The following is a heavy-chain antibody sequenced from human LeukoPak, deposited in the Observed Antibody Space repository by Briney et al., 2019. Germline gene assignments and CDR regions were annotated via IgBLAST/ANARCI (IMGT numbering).Heavy chain of an antibody. Sequence: GGSLRLSCAASGFTFSRYWMSWVRQAPGKGLEWVAKVKPGGSQKDYVDSVKGRFTISRDNAENSLYLQMNSLRAEDTAVYYCARVVGGYCSGGSCSVDYWGQGTLVTVSS. CDR3: ARVVGGYCSGGSCSVDY. CDR1: GFTFSRYW. CDR2: VKPGGSQK. V-gene: IGHV3-7*01. J-gene: IGHJ4*02. D-gene: IGHD2-15*01.